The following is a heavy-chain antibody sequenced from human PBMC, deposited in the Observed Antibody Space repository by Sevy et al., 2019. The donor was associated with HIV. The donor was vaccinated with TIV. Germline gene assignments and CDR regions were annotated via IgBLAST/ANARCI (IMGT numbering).Heavy chain of an antibody. D-gene: IGHD2-2*01. Sequence: SETLSLTCTVSGGSIITANYYWTWIRQHPGKGLEWIGYIYYTGSTYYNPSLSNRVTLSVDTSKNQLSLTLRSVTAADTALYYYARGTIVPAATPYADSWGQGTLVTVSS. CDR2: IYYTGST. CDR3: ARGTIVPAATPYADS. V-gene: IGHV4-31*03. CDR1: GGSIITANYY. J-gene: IGHJ4*02.